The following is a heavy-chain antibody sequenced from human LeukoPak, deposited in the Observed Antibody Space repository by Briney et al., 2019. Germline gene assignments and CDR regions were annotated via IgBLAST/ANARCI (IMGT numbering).Heavy chain of an antibody. V-gene: IGHV3-30*02. D-gene: IGHD1-26*01. CDR2: IRYDGYDK. J-gene: IGHJ3*02. CDR1: GFTFSSYA. Sequence: PGGSLRLSCAASGFTFSSYAMSWVRQAPGKGLEWVAFIRYDGYDKYYGASVKGRFTISRDNSKNTLYLQMNSLRAEDTAMYYCTKDYYAFDIWGQGTMVTVSS. CDR3: TKDYYAFDI.